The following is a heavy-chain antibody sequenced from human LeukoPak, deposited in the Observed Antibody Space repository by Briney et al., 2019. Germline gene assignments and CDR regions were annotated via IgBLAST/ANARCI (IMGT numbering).Heavy chain of an antibody. J-gene: IGHJ5*02. CDR2: IYYTGST. V-gene: IGHV4-39*07. CDR3: ARGRYYYGSGSYYTGRWFDP. Sequence: SETLSLTCSVSGDSVSSTSDIWGWIRQPPGKGLAWIGNIYYTGSTYYNPSLKSRVTMSVDTSYNQFSLKLSSVTAADTAVYYCARGRYYYGSGSYYTGRWFDPWGQGTLVTVSS. D-gene: IGHD3-10*01. CDR1: GDSVSSTSDI.